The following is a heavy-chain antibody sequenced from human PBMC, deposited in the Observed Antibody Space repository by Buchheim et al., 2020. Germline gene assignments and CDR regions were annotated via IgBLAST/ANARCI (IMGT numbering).Heavy chain of an antibody. V-gene: IGHV3-66*01. Sequence: EVQLVESGGGLVQPGGSLRLSCAASGFTVSSNYMSWVRQAPGKGLEWVSVIYSGGSTYYADSVKGRFTISRDNSKNTLYLQINSLRAEDTAVYYCARDAGYSSSWQELGFDYWGQGTL. D-gene: IGHD6-13*01. CDR3: ARDAGYSSSWQELGFDY. J-gene: IGHJ4*02. CDR1: GFTVSSNY. CDR2: IYSGGST.